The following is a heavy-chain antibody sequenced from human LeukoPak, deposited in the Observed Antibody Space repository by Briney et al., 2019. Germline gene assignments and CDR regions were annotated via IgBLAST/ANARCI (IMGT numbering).Heavy chain of an antibody. V-gene: IGHV3-23*01. CDR1: GFTFSSYA. CDR2: ISGSGGST. Sequence: GGSLRLSCAASGFTFSSYAMSWVRQAPGKGLEWVSAISGSGGSTNYADSVKGRFTISRDNFKNTLYLQMNSLRAEDTAVYYCAKGAHYFYYYYMDVWGKGTTVTVSS. J-gene: IGHJ6*03. CDR3: AKGAHYFYYYYMDV.